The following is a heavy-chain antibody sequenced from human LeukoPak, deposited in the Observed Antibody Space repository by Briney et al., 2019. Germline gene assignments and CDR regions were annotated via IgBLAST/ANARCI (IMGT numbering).Heavy chain of an antibody. CDR3: ARAVAGTYYYYYYMDV. J-gene: IGHJ6*03. Sequence: SQTLSLTCAISGDSVSSNSAAWNWIRQSPSRGLEWLGRTYYRSKWYNDYAVSVKSRITINPDTSKNQFSLQLNSVTPGDTAVYYCARAVAGTYYYYYYMDVWGKGTTVTVSS. CDR1: GDSVSSNSAA. V-gene: IGHV6-1*01. D-gene: IGHD6-19*01. CDR2: TYYRSKWYN.